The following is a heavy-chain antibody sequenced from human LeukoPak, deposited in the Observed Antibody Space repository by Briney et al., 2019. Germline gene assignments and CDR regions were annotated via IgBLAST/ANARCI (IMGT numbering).Heavy chain of an antibody. V-gene: IGHV3-23*01. CDR2: IGGSPGDT. Sequence: GGSLRLSCVVSGFTFRSYAMSWVRQGPGKGLEWVSAIGGSPGDTYYADSVKGRYTISRDNYKNTVYLQMTSLRAEDTAVYFCAKVGLGYGGYDSGGYAYGNWGQGTLVTVSS. CDR3: AKVGLGYGGYDSGGYAYGN. CDR1: GFTFRSYA. D-gene: IGHD5-12*01. J-gene: IGHJ4*02.